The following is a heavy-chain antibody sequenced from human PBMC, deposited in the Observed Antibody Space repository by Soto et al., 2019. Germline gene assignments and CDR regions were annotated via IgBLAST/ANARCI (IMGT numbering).Heavy chain of an antibody. CDR1: GGSISSYY. CDR3: AGRFGGNFGH. CDR2: IYYSGST. Sequence: QVQLQESGPGLVKPSETLSLTCTVSGGSISSYYWSWIRQPPGKGLEWIGYIYYSGSTNYNPSLQGRVNLSGGPAKKPFSLKVRSVAGGDKGGYFCAGRFGGNFGHRGPGTLVT. V-gene: IGHV4-59*08. J-gene: IGHJ4*02. D-gene: IGHD1-26*01.